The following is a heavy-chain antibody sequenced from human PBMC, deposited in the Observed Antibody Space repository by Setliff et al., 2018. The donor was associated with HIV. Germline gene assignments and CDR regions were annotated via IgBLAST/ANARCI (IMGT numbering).Heavy chain of an antibody. Sequence: SETLSLTCTVSGGSVSSGDYYWSWIRQHPGKGLEWIGYIFYSGSTYYNPSLKSRVTISVDTSKNQFSLRLSSVTAADTALYYCARLRYGSGIPLDVWGTGISVTVSS. D-gene: IGHD3-10*01. CDR2: IFYSGST. J-gene: IGHJ6*04. CDR1: GGSVSSGDYY. V-gene: IGHV4-31*03. CDR3: ARLRYGSGIPLDV.